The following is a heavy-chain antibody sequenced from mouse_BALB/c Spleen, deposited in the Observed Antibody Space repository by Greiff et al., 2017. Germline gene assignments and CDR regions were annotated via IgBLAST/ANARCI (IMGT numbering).Heavy chain of an antibody. D-gene: IGHD2-3*01. CDR2: ISSGGST. J-gene: IGHJ3*01. CDR1: GFTFSSYA. Sequence: DVMLVESGGGLVKPGGSLKLSCAASGFTFSSYAMSWVRQTPEKRLEWVASISSGGSTYYPDSVKGRFTISRDNARNILYLQMSSLRSEDTAMYYCARFYDGYYRFAYWGQGTLVTVSA. CDR3: ARFYDGYYRFAY. V-gene: IGHV5-6-5*01.